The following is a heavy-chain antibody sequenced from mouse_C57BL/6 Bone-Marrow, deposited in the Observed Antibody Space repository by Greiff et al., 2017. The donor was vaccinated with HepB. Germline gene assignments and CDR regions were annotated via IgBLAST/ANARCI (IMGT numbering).Heavy chain of an antibody. CDR3: ARETPYYSATGLAY. CDR2: ISDGGSYT. D-gene: IGHD1-1*01. V-gene: IGHV5-4*01. J-gene: IGHJ3*01. CDR1: GFTFSSYA. Sequence: EVKLVESGGGLVKPGGSLKLSCAASGFTFSSYAMSWVRQTPEKRLEWVATISDGGSYTYYPDNVKGRFTFSRVNTKNNLYLQMSQLKSEDTAMYYCARETPYYSATGLAYWGQGTLVTVSA.